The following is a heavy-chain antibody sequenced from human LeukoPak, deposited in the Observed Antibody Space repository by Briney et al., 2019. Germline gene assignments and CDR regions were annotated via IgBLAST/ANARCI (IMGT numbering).Heavy chain of an antibody. CDR1: GFTFSSYS. D-gene: IGHD6-13*01. J-gene: IGHJ6*02. Sequence: GGSLRLSCAASGFTFSSYSMNWVRQAPGKGLECVSSISSSSSYIYYADSVKGRFTISRDNAKNSLYLQMNSLRAEDTAVYYCARDVKKSSSWCGARRNNYYGMDVWGQGTTVTVSS. CDR3: ARDVKKSSSWCGARRNNYYGMDV. CDR2: ISSSSSYI. V-gene: IGHV3-21*01.